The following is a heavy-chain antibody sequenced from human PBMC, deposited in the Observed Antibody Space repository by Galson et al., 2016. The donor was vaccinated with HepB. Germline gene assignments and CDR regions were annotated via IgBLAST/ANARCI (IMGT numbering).Heavy chain of an antibody. Sequence: SLRLSCAASGFTFSSYSMNWVRQAPGKGLEWVSYISTSSSIIHYADSVEGRFTISRDNAKNSLFLQMNSLRDEDTAVYYCAGDDYHGSGSSYYYYYGMDVWGQGTTVTVSS. CDR2: ISTSSSII. V-gene: IGHV3-48*02. CDR1: GFTFSSYS. CDR3: AGDDYHGSGSSYYYYYGMDV. J-gene: IGHJ6*02. D-gene: IGHD3-10*01.